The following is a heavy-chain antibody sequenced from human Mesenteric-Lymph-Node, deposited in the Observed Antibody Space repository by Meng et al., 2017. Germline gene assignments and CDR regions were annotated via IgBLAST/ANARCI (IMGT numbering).Heavy chain of an antibody. CDR1: GGSLSNYY. J-gene: IGHJ4*02. V-gene: IGHV4-34*01. CDR2: IHHSGNT. Sequence: SETLSLTCAVYGGSLSNYYWTWIRQAPDKGLEWIGEIHHSGNTAYSPSLKSRVSISIDMSNNQFSLKLMSLTAADTAVYYCARGQFRYYYDSSGWDYWGQGTLVTVSS. D-gene: IGHD3-22*01. CDR3: ARGQFRYYYDSSGWDY.